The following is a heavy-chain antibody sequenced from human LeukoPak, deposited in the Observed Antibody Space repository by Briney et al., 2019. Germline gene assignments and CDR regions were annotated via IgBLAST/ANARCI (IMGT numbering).Heavy chain of an antibody. J-gene: IGHJ4*02. CDR3: ARKPPYRGSYFDY. CDR1: GYTFTSYA. V-gene: IGHV1-3*01. CDR2: INAGNGNT. Sequence: ASVKVSCKASGYTFTSYAMHWVRQAPGQRLEWMGWINAGNGNTKYSQKFQGRVTITRDTSASTAYMELSSLRSEDTAVYYCARKPPYRGSYFDYWGQGTLVTVSS. D-gene: IGHD1-26*01.